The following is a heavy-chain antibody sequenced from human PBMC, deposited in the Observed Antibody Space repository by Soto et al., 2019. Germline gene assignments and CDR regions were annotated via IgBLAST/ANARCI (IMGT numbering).Heavy chain of an antibody. CDR3: ARGEVVASNWFDP. J-gene: IGHJ5*02. V-gene: IGHV4-31*03. CDR2: IYYSGST. Sequence: QVQMQESRPGLVKPSQTLYLTCSVSGGSIIDSGSFYWNWIRQHPGKGLEWIGYIYYSGSTYYNRSLKSRATISLDTSKNQFSLKLTSVTAADTAIYYCARGEVVASNWFDPWGQGTLVTVSS. D-gene: IGHD2-15*01. CDR1: GGSIIDSGSFY.